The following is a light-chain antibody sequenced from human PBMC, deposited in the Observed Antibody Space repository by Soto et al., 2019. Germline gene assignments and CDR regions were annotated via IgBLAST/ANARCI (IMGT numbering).Light chain of an antibody. CDR2: EVS. V-gene: IGLV2-14*01. CDR3: SSYTSSSTPYV. Sequence: QSVLTQPASVSGSPGQSITISCTGTSSDVGGYNYVSWYQQHPGKAPKLMICEVSNRPSGVSNRFSGSKSGNTASLTISGRQAEDGAEYYCSSYTSSSTPYVCGTGTKVTVL. CDR1: SSDVGGYNY. J-gene: IGLJ1*01.